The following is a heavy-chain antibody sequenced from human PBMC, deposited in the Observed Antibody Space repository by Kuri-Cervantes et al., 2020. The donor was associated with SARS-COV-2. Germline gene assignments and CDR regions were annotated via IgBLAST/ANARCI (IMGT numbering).Heavy chain of an antibody. CDR3: AKDTLLVTPRGHNWFDP. CDR1: RFRFSSYD. J-gene: IGHJ5*02. Sequence: GGSLRLSCAASRFRFSSYDMAWIRQAPGKGLEWVSGISGSGGTTYYADSVKGRFTISRDNSKNTLYLQVNSVRAEDTAVYYCAKDTLLVTPRGHNWFDPWGQGTLVTVSS. CDR2: ISGSGGTT. D-gene: IGHD2-21*02. V-gene: IGHV3-23*01.